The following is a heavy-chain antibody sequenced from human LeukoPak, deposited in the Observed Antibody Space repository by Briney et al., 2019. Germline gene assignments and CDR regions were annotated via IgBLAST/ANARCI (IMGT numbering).Heavy chain of an antibody. CDR1: GFTFSSYS. CDR3: ARGDYYDSSGYYFPDAFDI. CDR2: ISTSSSTI. Sequence: PGGSLRLSCAAAGFTFSSYSMSWVRQAPGKGLEWVSYISTSSSTIYYADSVKGRFTISRDNAKNSLYLQMNSLRDEDTAVFYCARGDYYDSSGYYFPDAFDIWGQGTMVTVSS. D-gene: IGHD3-22*01. V-gene: IGHV3-48*02. J-gene: IGHJ3*02.